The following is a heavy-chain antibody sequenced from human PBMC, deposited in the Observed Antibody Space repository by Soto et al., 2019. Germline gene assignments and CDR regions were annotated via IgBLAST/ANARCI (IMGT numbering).Heavy chain of an antibody. V-gene: IGHV4-34*01. CDR1: GGSFSGYY. J-gene: IGHJ6*03. D-gene: IGHD1-26*01. CDR3: ARGPIVIYPLYYYYYMDV. CDR2: INHSGST. Sequence: SETLSLTCAVYGGSFSGYYWSWIRQPPGKGLEWIGEINHSGSTNYNPSLKSRVTISVETSKNQFSLKLSSVTAADTAVYYCARGPIVIYPLYYYYYMDVWGKGTTVTVSS.